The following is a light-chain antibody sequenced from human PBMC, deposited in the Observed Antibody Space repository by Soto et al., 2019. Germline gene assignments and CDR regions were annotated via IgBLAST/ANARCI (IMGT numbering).Light chain of an antibody. CDR3: QQYNTYPLT. CDR2: DAS. V-gene: IGKV1-5*01. Sequence: DIQMTQSPSTLSASVGDRVTITCRASQSISSWLAWYQQKPGKVPKLLTYDASSLQSGVPSRFSGSGSGTEFTLTISSLQPDDIATYFCQQYNTYPLTFGGGTKVDIK. J-gene: IGKJ4*01. CDR1: QSISSW.